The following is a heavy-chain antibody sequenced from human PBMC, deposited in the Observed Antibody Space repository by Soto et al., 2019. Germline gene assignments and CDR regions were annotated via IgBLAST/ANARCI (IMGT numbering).Heavy chain of an antibody. V-gene: IGHV5-51*01. Sequence: PGESLKISCKGSGYSFTSYWIGWVRQMPGKGLEWMGIIYPGDSDTRYSPSFQGQVTISADKSISTAYLQWSSLKASDTAMYYCARRTGRCSGGSCSFDYWGQGTLVTVSS. CDR1: GYSFTSYW. CDR3: ARRTGRCSGGSCSFDY. CDR2: IYPGDSDT. J-gene: IGHJ4*02. D-gene: IGHD2-15*01.